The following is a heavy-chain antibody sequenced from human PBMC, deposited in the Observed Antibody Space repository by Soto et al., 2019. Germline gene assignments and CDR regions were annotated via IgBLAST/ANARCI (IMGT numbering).Heavy chain of an antibody. CDR1: GGSVSNKTYY. J-gene: IGHJ4*02. D-gene: IGHD4-17*01. V-gene: IGHV4-61*01. CDR3: ARTTAVPNTLRSRYFFDY. Sequence: SETLSLTCSVSGGSVSNKTYYWSWIRQPPGKRLEWIGYVYYSGTTNYNPSLKSRVTISVDLSKNQFSLRLSSVATADTALYYCARTTAVPNTLRSRYFFDYWGQGTLVTVSS. CDR2: VYYSGTT.